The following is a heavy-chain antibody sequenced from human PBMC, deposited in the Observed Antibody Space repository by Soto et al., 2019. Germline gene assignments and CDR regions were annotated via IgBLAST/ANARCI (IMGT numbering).Heavy chain of an antibody. Sequence: ASVKVSCKASGYTFTSYGISWVRQAPGQGLEWMGWISAYNGNTNYAQKLQGRVTMTTDTSTSTAYMELRSLRSDDTAVYYCARDGRYCSSTSCPRTHYHYYGMDVWGQGTTVTVSS. CDR3: ARDGRYCSSTSCPRTHYHYYGMDV. V-gene: IGHV1-18*01. D-gene: IGHD2-2*01. J-gene: IGHJ6*02. CDR2: ISAYNGNT. CDR1: GYTFTSYG.